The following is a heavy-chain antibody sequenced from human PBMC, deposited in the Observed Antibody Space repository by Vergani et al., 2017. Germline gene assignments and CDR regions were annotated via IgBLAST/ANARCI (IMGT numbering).Heavy chain of an antibody. CDR3: ARHSTVEWLVKLGWIDP. CDR2: IYYSGST. Sequence: QLQLQESGPGLVKPSATLSLTCSVSGSSIRSSNYYWGWIRQPPGKGLEWIASIYYSGSTYYNPSLKSRVTISVDTSKNQFSLMLSSVTAAETAVYFCARHSTVEWLVKLGWIDPWGQGILFTVSS. CDR1: GSSIRSSNYY. V-gene: IGHV4-39*01. J-gene: IGHJ5*02. D-gene: IGHD6-19*01.